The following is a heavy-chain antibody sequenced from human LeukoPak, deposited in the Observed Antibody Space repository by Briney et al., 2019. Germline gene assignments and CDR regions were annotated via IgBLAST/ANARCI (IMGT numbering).Heavy chain of an antibody. D-gene: IGHD6-19*01. CDR2: INHSGST. V-gene: IGHV4-34*01. J-gene: IGHJ4*02. Sequence: SETLSLTCAVYGGSFSGYYWSWIRQPPGKGLEWIGEINHSGSTNYNPSLRSRVTVSVHASKNQLSLKLSSVTAADTAVYYCARQWLVSPLFDYWGQGTLVTVSS. CDR3: ARQWLVSPLFDY. CDR1: GGSFSGYY.